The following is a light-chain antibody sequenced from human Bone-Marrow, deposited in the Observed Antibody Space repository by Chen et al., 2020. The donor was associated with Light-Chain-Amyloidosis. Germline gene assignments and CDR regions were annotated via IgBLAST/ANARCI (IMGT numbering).Light chain of an antibody. V-gene: IGLV3-25*03. J-gene: IGLJ2*01. Sequence: SYELTQPPSVSVSPGQTARITCSGDDLPTKYAYWYQQKPGQAPVLVIHRDTERPSGFSERFSGASSGTTATLTISGVQAEDEADYHCQSADSSGTYEVIFGGGTKLTV. CDR2: RDT. CDR1: DLPTKY. CDR3: QSADSSGTYEVI.